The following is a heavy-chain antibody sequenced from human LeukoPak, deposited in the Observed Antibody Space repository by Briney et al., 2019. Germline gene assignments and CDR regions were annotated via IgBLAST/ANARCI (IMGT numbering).Heavy chain of an antibody. J-gene: IGHJ3*02. CDR3: AKDLGFSTVTTFRI. CDR2: ISGSGGST. Sequence: GGSLRLSCAASGFTFSSYAMSWVHQAPGKGLEWVSAISGSGGSTYYADSVKGRFTISRDNSKNTLYLQMNSLRAEDTTVYYCAKDLGFSTVTTFRIWGQGTMVTVSS. V-gene: IGHV3-23*01. CDR1: GFTFSSYA. D-gene: IGHD4-17*01.